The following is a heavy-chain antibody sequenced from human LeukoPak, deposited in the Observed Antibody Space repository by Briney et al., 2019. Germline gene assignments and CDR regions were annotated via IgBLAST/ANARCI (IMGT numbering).Heavy chain of an antibody. J-gene: IGHJ4*02. CDR2: ISSSSSYI. Sequence: GGSLRLSCVASGFTFSSYSMKWVRQAPGKGLEWVSSISSSSSYIDYADSVKGRFTISRDNAKNSLYLQMNSLRAEDTAVYYCAKDPMTSSGVDYWGQGTLVTVSS. V-gene: IGHV3-21*04. CDR3: AKDPMTSSGVDY. D-gene: IGHD2-8*01. CDR1: GFTFSSYS.